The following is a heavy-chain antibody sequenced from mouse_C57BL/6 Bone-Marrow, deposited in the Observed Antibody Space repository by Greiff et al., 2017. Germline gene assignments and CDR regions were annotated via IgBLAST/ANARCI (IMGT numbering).Heavy chain of an antibody. Sequence: QVQLQQPGAELVMPGASVKLSCKASGYTFTSYWMHWVKQRPGQGLEWIGEIDPSDSYTNYNQKFKGKSTLTVAKSSSTAYMQLSSLTSEDSAVYYCARGDYDEFAYWGRGTVVTVSA. CDR1: GYTFTSYW. V-gene: IGHV1-69*01. D-gene: IGHD2-4*01. CDR3: ARGDYDEFAY. CDR2: IDPSDSYT. J-gene: IGHJ3*01.